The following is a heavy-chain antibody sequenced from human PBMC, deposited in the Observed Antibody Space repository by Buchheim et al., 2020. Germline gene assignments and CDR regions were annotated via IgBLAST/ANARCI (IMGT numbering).Heavy chain of an antibody. CDR2: INTNTGNP. Sequence: QVQLVQSGSELKKPGASVKVSCKASGYTFTNYAIDWVRQAPGQGLEWMGWINTNTGNPTYAQGFTGRFVFSLDTSVGTAYLQISGLKAEDSAFYYCARSLSDGDSYYFDYWGQGTL. V-gene: IGHV7-4-1*02. J-gene: IGHJ4*02. CDR1: GYTFTNYA. CDR3: ARSLSDGDSYYFDY. D-gene: IGHD2-21*01.